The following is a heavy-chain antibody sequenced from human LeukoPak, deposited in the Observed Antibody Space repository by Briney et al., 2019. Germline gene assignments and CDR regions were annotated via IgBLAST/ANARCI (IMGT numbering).Heavy chain of an antibody. Sequence: GGSLRLSCAASGFTFSSYAMSWVRQAPGKGLEWVSAISGSGGSTYYADSVKGRFTISRDNSKNTLYPQMNSLRAEDTAVYYCAKDPVRRYYDSSGTLFDYWGRGTLVTVSS. V-gene: IGHV3-23*01. CDR2: ISGSGGST. CDR1: GFTFSSYA. CDR3: AKDPVRRYYDSSGTLFDY. J-gene: IGHJ4*02. D-gene: IGHD3-22*01.